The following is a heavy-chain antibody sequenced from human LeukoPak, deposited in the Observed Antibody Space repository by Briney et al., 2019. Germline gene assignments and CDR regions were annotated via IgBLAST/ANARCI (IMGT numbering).Heavy chain of an antibody. CDR1: GGSISSGDYY. D-gene: IGHD1-7*01. J-gene: IGHJ6*02. CDR3: AREREELAYYYYYGMDV. CDR2: IYYSGST. Sequence: PSQTLSLTCTVSGGSISSGDYYWSWIRQPPGKGLEWIGYIYYSGSTYYNPSLKSRVTISVDTSKNQFSLKLSSVTAADTAVYYCAREREELAYYYYYGMDVWGQGTTVTVSS. V-gene: IGHV4-30-4*01.